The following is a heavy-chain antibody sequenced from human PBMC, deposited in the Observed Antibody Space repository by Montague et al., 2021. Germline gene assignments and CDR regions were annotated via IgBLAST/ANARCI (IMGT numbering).Heavy chain of an antibody. J-gene: IGHJ6*02. Sequence: SETLSLTCTVSGGSISSYYWSWIRQPPGKGLEWIGYIYNSGRTNYNPSLKSRVTISVDTSKNQFSLRLSSVTAADTAVYYCARDVCSSGWSGYGMDVWGQGTTVTVSS. V-gene: IGHV4-59*01. CDR3: ARDVCSSGWSGYGMDV. CDR1: GGSISSYY. D-gene: IGHD6-19*01. CDR2: IYNSGRT.